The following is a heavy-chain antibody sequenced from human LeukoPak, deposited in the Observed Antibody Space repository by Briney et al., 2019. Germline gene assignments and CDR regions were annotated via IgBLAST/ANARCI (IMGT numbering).Heavy chain of an antibody. Sequence: PGGSLRLSCAASGFTFSSYSMNWVRQAPGKGLEWVSSISSSSSYIYYADSVKGRFTISRDNAKNSLCLQMNSLRAEDTAVYYCARDVGVEMATIGAFDIWGQGTMVTVSS. CDR3: ARDVGVEMATIGAFDI. CDR1: GFTFSSYS. V-gene: IGHV3-21*01. CDR2: ISSSSSYI. J-gene: IGHJ3*02. D-gene: IGHD5-24*01.